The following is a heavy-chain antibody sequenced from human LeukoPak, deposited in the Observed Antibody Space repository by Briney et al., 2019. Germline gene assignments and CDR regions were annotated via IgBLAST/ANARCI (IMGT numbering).Heavy chain of an antibody. CDR1: GYTFTIYG. Sequence: ASVKVSFKASGYTFTIYGISWVRQAPGQGGEWMGWISAYNGNTNYAQKLQGRVTITTDTSTSTAYMELRSLRSDDTAVYYCARVPVLLWFGEPHSYFDYRGQGTLVTVSS. V-gene: IGHV1-18*04. CDR2: ISAYNGNT. J-gene: IGHJ4*02. D-gene: IGHD3-10*01. CDR3: ARVPVLLWFGEPHSYFDY.